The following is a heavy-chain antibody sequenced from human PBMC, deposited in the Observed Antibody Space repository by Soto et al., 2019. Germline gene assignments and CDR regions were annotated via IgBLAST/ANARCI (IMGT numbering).Heavy chain of an antibody. V-gene: IGHV4-34*01. CDR3: ARANSSSSTDYGDYADY. CDR2: INHSGST. J-gene: IGHJ4*02. CDR1: GGSFSGYY. Sequence: QVQLQQWGAGLLKPSETLSLTCAVYGGSFSGYYWSWIRQPPGKGLEWIGEINHSGSTNYNPSLKSRVTISVDTSKHQFSLKLSSVTAADTAVYYCARANSSSSTDYGDYADYWGQGTLVTVSS. D-gene: IGHD4-17*01.